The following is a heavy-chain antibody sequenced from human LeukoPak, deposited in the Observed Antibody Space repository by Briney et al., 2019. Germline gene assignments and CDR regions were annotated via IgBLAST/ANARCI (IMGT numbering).Heavy chain of an antibody. CDR1: GYTFIGYH. CDR3: AMSVGHYYFDY. J-gene: IGHJ4*02. V-gene: IGHV1-2*02. Sequence: ASVKVSCKASGYTFIGYHMHWGRQAPGQGVEWMGWINPNSGGTDYAQKFQGGVTMTRDTSINSDYMEVSRLTSDDTAVYYCAMSVGHYYFDYWGQGTLVTVSS. D-gene: IGHD5/OR15-5a*01. CDR2: INPNSGGT.